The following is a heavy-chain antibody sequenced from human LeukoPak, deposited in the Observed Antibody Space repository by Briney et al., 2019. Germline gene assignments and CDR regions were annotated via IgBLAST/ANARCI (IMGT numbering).Heavy chain of an antibody. J-gene: IGHJ6*03. CDR2: IYYSGST. CDR3: ARVASKNRLRFLEWTPQGYYYYMDV. Sequence: PSETLSLTCTVSGGSISSSSYYWGWIRQPPGKGLEWIGSIYYSGSTYYNPSLKSRVTISVDTSKTQFSLKLSSVTAADTAVYYCARVASKNRLRFLEWTPQGYYYYMDVWGKGTTVTVSS. CDR1: GGSISSSSYY. D-gene: IGHD3-3*01. V-gene: IGHV4-39*07.